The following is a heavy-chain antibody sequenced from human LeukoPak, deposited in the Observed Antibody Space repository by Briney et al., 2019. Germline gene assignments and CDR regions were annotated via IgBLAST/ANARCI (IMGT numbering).Heavy chain of an antibody. CDR2: ISWNSGSI. J-gene: IGHJ4*02. CDR3: AKDISYYDSSGFFDY. V-gene: IGHV3-9*01. CDR1: GFTFDDYA. D-gene: IGHD3-22*01. Sequence: GRSLRLSCAASGFTFDDYAMHWVRQAPGKGVEWVSGISWNSGSIGYADSVKGRFTISRDNAKNSLYLQMNSLRAEDTALYYCAKDISYYDSSGFFDYWGQGTLVTVSS.